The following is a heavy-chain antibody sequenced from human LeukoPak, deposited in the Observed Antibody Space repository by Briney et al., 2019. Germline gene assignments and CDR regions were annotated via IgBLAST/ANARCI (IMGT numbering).Heavy chain of an antibody. Sequence: SETLSLTCTVFGGSMTTHHWNWIRQTPGKGLEWIGYVFDSGRTKENPSLKSRVTLSADTSKNQLSLRLSSVTAADTAVYYCTTIKRGNIFGYFDFWGQGTLVTVSS. CDR2: VFDSGRT. CDR3: TTIKRGNIFGYFDF. J-gene: IGHJ4*02. V-gene: IGHV4-59*11. D-gene: IGHD5-18*01. CDR1: GGSMTTHH.